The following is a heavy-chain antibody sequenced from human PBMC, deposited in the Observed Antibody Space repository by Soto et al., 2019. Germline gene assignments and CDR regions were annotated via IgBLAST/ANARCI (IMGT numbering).Heavy chain of an antibody. J-gene: IGHJ6*03. CDR1: GYTFTSYG. CDR3: ARDGYCSGGSCYGSYYYYYYMDV. CDR2: IIAYNGNT. D-gene: IGHD2-15*01. V-gene: IGHV1-18*01. Sequence: ASVKVSCKASGYTFTSYGISWVRQAPGQGLEWMGWIIAYNGNTNYAQKLQGRVTMTTDTSTSTAYMELRSLRSDDTAVYYCARDGYCSGGSCYGSYYYYYYMDVWGKGTTVTVSS.